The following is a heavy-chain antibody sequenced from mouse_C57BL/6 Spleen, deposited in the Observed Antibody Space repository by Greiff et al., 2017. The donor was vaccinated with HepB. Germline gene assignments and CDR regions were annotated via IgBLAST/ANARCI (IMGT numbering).Heavy chain of an antibody. CDR1: GFNIKDDY. CDR2: IDPENGDT. D-gene: IGHD1-1*01. CDR3: IYGSSYRFAY. V-gene: IGHV14-4*01. Sequence: VQLQQSGAELVRPGASVKLSCTASGFNIKDDYMHWVKQRPEQGLEWIGWIDPENGDTEYASKFQGKATITADTSSNTAYLQLSSLTSEDTAVYYCIYGSSYRFAYWGQATLVTVSA. J-gene: IGHJ3*01.